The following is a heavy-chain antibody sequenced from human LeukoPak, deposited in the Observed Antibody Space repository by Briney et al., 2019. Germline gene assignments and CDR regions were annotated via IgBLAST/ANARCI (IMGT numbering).Heavy chain of an antibody. J-gene: IGHJ2*01. CDR2: IIPILGIP. Sequence: EASVKASCKASGGTFSSYAISWVRQAPGQGLEWMGRIIPILGIPNYAQKFQGRVTITADKSTTTAYMELSSLRSEDTAVYYCATEAIVVVTARDYWYFDLWGRGTLVTVSS. CDR3: ATEAIVVVTARDYWYFDL. D-gene: IGHD2-21*02. V-gene: IGHV1-69*04. CDR1: GGTFSSYA.